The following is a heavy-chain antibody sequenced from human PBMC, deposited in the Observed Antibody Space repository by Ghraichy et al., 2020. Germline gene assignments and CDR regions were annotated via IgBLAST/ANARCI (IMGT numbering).Heavy chain of an antibody. CDR1: GYTFTGYY. CDR2: INPNSGGT. D-gene: IGHD1-1*01. V-gene: IGHV1-2*02. J-gene: IGHJ3*02. CDR3: ARDRGNWNDDDAFDI. Sequence: ASVKVSCKASGYTFTGYYMHWVRQAPGQGLEWMGWINPNSGGTNYAQKFQGRVTMTRDTSISTAYVELSRLRSDDTAVYYCARDRGNWNDDDAFDIWGQGTMVTVSS.